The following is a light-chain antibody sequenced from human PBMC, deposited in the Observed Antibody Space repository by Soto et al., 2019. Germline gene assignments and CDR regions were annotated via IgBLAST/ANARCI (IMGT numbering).Light chain of an antibody. CDR2: DVS. V-gene: IGLV2-18*02. Sequence: QSALTQPPSVSGSPGQSVAISCTGTSSDVGSYARVSWYQQPPGTSPKLMLYDVSNRPSGVPDRFSGSKSGNTAALTISGLQAEDEAAYYCTSDTSSSTVVFGGGTKLTVL. CDR1: SSDVGSYAR. CDR3: TSDTSSSTVV. J-gene: IGLJ2*01.